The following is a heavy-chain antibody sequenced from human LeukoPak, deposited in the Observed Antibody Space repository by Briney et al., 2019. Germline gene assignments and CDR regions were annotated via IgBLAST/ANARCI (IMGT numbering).Heavy chain of an antibody. CDR2: ISGSGGST. J-gene: IGHJ4*02. CDR1: GFTFSSYA. V-gene: IGHV3-23*01. D-gene: IGHD2-21*02. Sequence: GGSLRLSCAASGFTFSSYAMSWVRQAPGKGLEWVSAISGSGGSTYYADSVKGRFTISRDNSKNTLYLQMNSLRAEDTAVYYCAKGPLAYCGGDCPNDYWGQGTLVTVSS. CDR3: AKGPLAYCGGDCPNDY.